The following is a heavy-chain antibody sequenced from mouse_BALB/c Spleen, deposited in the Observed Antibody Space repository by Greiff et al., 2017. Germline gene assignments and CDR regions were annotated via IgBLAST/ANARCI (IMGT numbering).Heavy chain of an antibody. J-gene: IGHJ3*01. Sequence: EVKLVESGGDLVKPGGSLKLSCAASGFTFSSYGMSWVRQTPDKRLEWVATISSGGSYTYYPDSVKGRFTISRDNAKNTLYLQMSSLKSEDTAMYYCALPGDGAYWGQGTLVTVSA. CDR2: ISSGGSYT. CDR1: GFTFSSYG. CDR3: ALPGDGAY. V-gene: IGHV5-6*01. D-gene: IGHD3-3*01.